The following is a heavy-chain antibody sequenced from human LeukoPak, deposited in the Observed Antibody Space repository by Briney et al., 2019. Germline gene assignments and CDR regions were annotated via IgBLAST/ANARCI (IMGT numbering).Heavy chain of an antibody. D-gene: IGHD4-17*01. CDR1: GGSISSAGYY. CDR3: ARGRDYGYFDY. V-gene: IGHV4-31*11. Sequence: SETLSLTCAVSGGSISSAGYYWTWIRQHPGKGLECIGYIYSSESTYYNPSLKSRVTISGDTSKNQFSLNLSSVTAADTAVYYCARGRDYGYFDYWGQGTLVTVSS. J-gene: IGHJ4*02. CDR2: IYSSEST.